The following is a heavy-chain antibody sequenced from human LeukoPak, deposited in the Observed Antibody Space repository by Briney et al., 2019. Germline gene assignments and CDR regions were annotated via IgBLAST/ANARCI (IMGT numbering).Heavy chain of an antibody. J-gene: IGHJ5*02. Sequence: ASVKVSRKASGGTFNSYAISWVRQAPGQGLEWMGRIIPTLGITNYAQKFQGRVTITADKSTNTAYMALSSLRSEDTAVYYCARDTPALLYFGEFSPWGQGTLVTVSS. CDR1: GGTFNSYA. D-gene: IGHD3-10*01. V-gene: IGHV1-69*04. CDR2: IIPTLGIT. CDR3: ARDTPALLYFGEFSP.